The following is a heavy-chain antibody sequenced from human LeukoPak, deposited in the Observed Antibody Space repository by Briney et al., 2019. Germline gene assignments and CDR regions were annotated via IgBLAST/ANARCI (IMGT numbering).Heavy chain of an antibody. CDR3: ARGQKRPRGYYFDY. CDR2: INHSGST. D-gene: IGHD3-16*01. CDR1: GGSFSGYY. J-gene: IGHJ4*02. V-gene: IGHV4-34*01. Sequence: PSETLSLTCAVYGGSFSGYYWSWIRQPPGKGLEWIGEINHSGSTNHNPSLKSRVTISVDTSKNQISLKLSSVTAADTAVYYCARGQKRPRGYYFDYWGQGTLVTVSS.